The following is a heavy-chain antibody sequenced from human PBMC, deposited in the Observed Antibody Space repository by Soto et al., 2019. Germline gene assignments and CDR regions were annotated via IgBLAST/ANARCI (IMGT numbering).Heavy chain of an antibody. Sequence: QVQLVQSGAEVKKPGSSVKVSCKASGGTFSSYAISWVRQAPGQGLEWMGGIIPIFGTANYAQKFQGRVTITADGSTRTAYMELSSLRSEDTAVYYCARDRRSGYVFLGHYYYGMDVWGQGTTVTVSS. CDR2: IIPIFGTA. D-gene: IGHD5-12*01. CDR3: ARDRRSGYVFLGHYYYGMDV. J-gene: IGHJ6*02. V-gene: IGHV1-69*12. CDR1: GGTFSSYA.